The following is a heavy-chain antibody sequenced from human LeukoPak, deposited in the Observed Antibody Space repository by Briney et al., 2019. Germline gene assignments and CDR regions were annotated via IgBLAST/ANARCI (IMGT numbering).Heavy chain of an antibody. Sequence: GGSLRLSCAPSGFTFNSYAMTAVRQAPGKGLEWVSSISGRVDDTYSTDSVKGRLTISRENSKNTLYLQMNSLRAEDTAVYYCAKGQSRDDFWSGYLPHFDYWGQGTLVTVFS. V-gene: IGHV3-23*01. J-gene: IGHJ4*02. CDR1: GFTFNSYA. CDR3: AKGQSRDDFWSGYLPHFDY. CDR2: ISGRVDDT. D-gene: IGHD3-3*01.